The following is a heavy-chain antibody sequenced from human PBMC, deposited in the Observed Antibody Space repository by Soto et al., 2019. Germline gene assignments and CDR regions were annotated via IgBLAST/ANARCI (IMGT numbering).Heavy chain of an antibody. J-gene: IGHJ4*02. CDR2: IRRDSDGT. CDR1: GFTFSNYA. Sequence: EVQLLESGGGLVQPGGSLRLSCAASGFTFSNYAMNWVRQAPGKGLEWVSTIRRDSDGTYYADSVKGRFIISRDNSKNTLYLQMNNLRAEDTALYYCAKADTSYYYDYWGQGTLVTVSS. CDR3: AKADTSYYYDY. V-gene: IGHV3-23*01.